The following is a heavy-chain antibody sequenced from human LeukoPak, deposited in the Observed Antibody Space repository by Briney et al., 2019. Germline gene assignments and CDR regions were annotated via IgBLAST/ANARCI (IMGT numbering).Heavy chain of an antibody. CDR2: ISYDGSNK. CDR3: VRYGTPHDAFDI. Sequence: GGSLRLSCAASGFTFSSYAMPWVRQAPGKGLEWVAVISYDGSNKYYADSVKGRFTISRDNSKNTLYLQMNSLRAEDTAVYYCVRYGTPHDAFDIWGQGTMVTVSS. V-gene: IGHV3-30-3*01. J-gene: IGHJ3*02. CDR1: GFTFSSYA. D-gene: IGHD4-17*01.